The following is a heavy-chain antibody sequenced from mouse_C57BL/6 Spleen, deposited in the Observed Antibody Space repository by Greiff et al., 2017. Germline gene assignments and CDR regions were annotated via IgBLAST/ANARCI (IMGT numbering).Heavy chain of an antibody. CDR1: GYTFTSYW. Sequence: QVHVKQPGAELVKPGASVKLSCKASGYTFTSYWMHWVKQRPGQGLEWIGMIHPNSGSTNYNEKFKSKATLTVDKSSSTAYMQLSSLTSEDSAVYYCARGWDSYAMDYWGQGTSVTVSS. CDR2: IHPNSGST. CDR3: ARGWDSYAMDY. J-gene: IGHJ4*01. V-gene: IGHV1-64*01. D-gene: IGHD2-3*01.